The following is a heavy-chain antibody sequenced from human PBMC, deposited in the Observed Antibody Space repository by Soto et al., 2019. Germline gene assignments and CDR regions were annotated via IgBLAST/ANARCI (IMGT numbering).Heavy chain of an antibody. D-gene: IGHD2-8*02. CDR3: TRDRCTGTSCYFRY. Sequence: GGSLRLSCAASGFNLSSSAMNWVRQAPGKGLEWLSVISYDGSKKYYADSVKGRFTISRDDSKNTLYLQMHSLRADDTAVYYCTRDRCTGTSCYFRYWGQGTLVTVSS. V-gene: IGHV3-30-3*01. CDR2: ISYDGSKK. CDR1: GFNLSSSA. J-gene: IGHJ4*02.